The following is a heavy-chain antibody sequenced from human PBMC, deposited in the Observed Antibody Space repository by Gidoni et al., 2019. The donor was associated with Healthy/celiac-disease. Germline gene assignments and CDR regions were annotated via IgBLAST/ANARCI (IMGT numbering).Heavy chain of an antibody. V-gene: IGHV3-21*01. CDR3: ARESSSSFDY. Sequence: VQLVESGVGLVKPGASLRLSCAASGFTFSSYSMNRVRQAPGKGLEWVSSISSSSSYIYYADSVKGRFTISRDNAKNSLYLQMNSLRAEDTAVYYCARESSSSFDYWGQGTLVTVSS. CDR2: ISSSSSYI. CDR1: GFTFSSYS. D-gene: IGHD6-13*01. J-gene: IGHJ4*02.